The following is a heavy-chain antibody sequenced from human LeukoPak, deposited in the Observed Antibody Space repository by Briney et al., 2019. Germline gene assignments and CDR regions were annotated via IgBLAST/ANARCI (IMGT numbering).Heavy chain of an antibody. CDR1: GFSFSSYY. Sequence: GGSLRLSCAASGFSFSSYYMYWVRQAPEKGLVWVSRIKTDGSSTAYADSVKGRFTISRDNAKNTLYLQMNSLRAEDTAVYYCVAYNWDYPDYWGQGTLVTVSS. V-gene: IGHV3-74*01. CDR3: VAYNWDYPDY. J-gene: IGHJ4*02. D-gene: IGHD1-20*01. CDR2: IKTDGSST.